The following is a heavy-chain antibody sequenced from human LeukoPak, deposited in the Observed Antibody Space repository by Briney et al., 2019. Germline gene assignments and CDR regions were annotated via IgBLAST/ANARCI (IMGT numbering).Heavy chain of an antibody. Sequence: GGSLRLSCAASGFTFSSYAMSWVRQAPGKGLEWVSAISGSGGSTYYADSVKGRFTISRDNSKNTLYLQMNSLRAEDTAVYYCAKTRITIFGVVRDYYFDYWGQGTLVTVSS. V-gene: IGHV3-23*01. D-gene: IGHD3-3*01. CDR2: ISGSGGST. J-gene: IGHJ4*02. CDR1: GFTFSSYA. CDR3: AKTRITIFGVVRDYYFDY.